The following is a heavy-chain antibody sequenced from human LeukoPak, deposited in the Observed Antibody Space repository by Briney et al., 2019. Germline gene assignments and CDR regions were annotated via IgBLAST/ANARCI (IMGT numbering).Heavy chain of an antibody. CDR2: IIPIFGTA. CDR3: AQYSNSRKYYYMDV. J-gene: IGHJ6*03. V-gene: IGHV1-69*05. D-gene: IGHD4-11*01. CDR1: GGTFSSYA. Sequence: SVKVSCKASGGTFSSYAISWMRQAPGQGLEWMGGIIPIFGTANYAQKFQGRVTITTDESTSTAYMELSSLRSEDTAVYYCAQYSNSRKYYYMDVWGKGTTVTVSS.